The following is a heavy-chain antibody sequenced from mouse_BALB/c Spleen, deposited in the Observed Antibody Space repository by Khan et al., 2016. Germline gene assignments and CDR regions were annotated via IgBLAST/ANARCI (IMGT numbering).Heavy chain of an antibody. CDR3: ARRDSYYCGNPYYFDY. V-gene: IGHV3-6*02. Sequence: LQESGPGLVKPSQSLSLTCSVTGYSITSGYYWNWIRQFPGNILELMGYISYDGSNNYNLSLKNRISFTPDTSKNQFFLKFNSVTTEDTATYNNARRDSYYCGNPYYFDYWGQGTTLTVSS. CDR1: GYSITSGYY. D-gene: IGHD1-1*01. J-gene: IGHJ2*01. CDR2: ISYDGSN.